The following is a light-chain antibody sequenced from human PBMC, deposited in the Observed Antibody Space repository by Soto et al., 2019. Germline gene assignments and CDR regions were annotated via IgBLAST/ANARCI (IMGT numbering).Light chain of an antibody. V-gene: IGLV2-14*01. CDR1: SSDVGGYNY. J-gene: IGLJ2*01. Sequence: QSALTQPASVSGSPGQSITISCTGTSSDVGGYNYVCWYQQHPGKAPKLMIYDVSNRPSGVSNRFSGSKSVNTASLTISGLQAEDEADYYCISYTSSSTVVFGGGTKLTVL. CDR3: ISYTSSSTVV. CDR2: DVS.